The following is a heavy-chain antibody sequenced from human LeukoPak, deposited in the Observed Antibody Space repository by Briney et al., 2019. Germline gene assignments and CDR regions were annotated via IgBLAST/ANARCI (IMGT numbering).Heavy chain of an antibody. V-gene: IGHV3-11*06. Sequence: GGSLRLSCAASGFTFSDYYMSWIRQAPGKGLEWVSYISSSSSYTNYADSVKGRFTISRDNAKNSLYLQRNSLRAEDTAVYYCAGGQGSARGVLRYFDWFPGAFDIWGQGTMVTVSS. CDR3: AGGQGSARGVLRYFDWFPGAFDI. CDR2: ISSSSSYT. CDR1: GFTFSDYY. J-gene: IGHJ3*02. D-gene: IGHD3-9*01.